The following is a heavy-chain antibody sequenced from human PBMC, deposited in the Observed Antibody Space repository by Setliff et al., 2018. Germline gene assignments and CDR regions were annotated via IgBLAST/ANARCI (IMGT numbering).Heavy chain of an antibody. V-gene: IGHV1-2*02. CDR1: GYTFTGYY. CDR3: ARTIVGGATRLDY. Sequence: SVKVSCKASGYTFTGYYMHWVRQAPGQGLEWMGWINPNSGGTNYAQKFQGRVTMTRDTSISTAYMELNRLRSDDAAVYYCARTIVGGATRLDYWGLGTLVTVSS. D-gene: IGHD1-26*01. J-gene: IGHJ4*02. CDR2: INPNSGGT.